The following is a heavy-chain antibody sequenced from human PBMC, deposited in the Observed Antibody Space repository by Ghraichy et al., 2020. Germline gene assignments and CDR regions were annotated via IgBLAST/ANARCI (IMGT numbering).Heavy chain of an antibody. Sequence: GGSLRLSCAASGFTFSSYNMNWVRQAPGKGLEWVSSISSSSSYIYYADSVKGRFTISRDNAKNSLYLQMNSLRAEDTAVYYCARGRVDTAMVFFDYWGQGTLVTVSS. CDR2: ISSSSSYI. V-gene: IGHV3-21*01. CDR3: ARGRVDTAMVFFDY. J-gene: IGHJ4*02. CDR1: GFTFSSYN. D-gene: IGHD5-18*01.